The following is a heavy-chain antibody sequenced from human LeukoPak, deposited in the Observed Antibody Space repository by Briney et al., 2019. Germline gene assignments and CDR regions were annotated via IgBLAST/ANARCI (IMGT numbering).Heavy chain of an antibody. CDR3: ARARRPYYSSPIDY. Sequence: PSETLSLTCTVSGGSISNYYWSWIRQPPGKGLEWIGYIYSSGSTNYNPSLKSRVTISVDTSKIQFSLKLSSVTATDTAVYYCARARRPYYSSPIDYWGQGTLVTVSS. D-gene: IGHD6-13*01. V-gene: IGHV4-59*01. J-gene: IGHJ4*02. CDR2: IYSSGST. CDR1: GGSISNYY.